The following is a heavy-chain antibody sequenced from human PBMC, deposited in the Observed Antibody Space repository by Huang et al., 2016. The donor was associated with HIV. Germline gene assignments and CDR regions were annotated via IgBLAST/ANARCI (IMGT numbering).Heavy chain of an antibody. D-gene: IGHD1-1*01. Sequence: QVQLQQWGAGLLKPSETLSLTCAVYGGSFSGYYWCWIRQSPGKGLEWSGEINHSRRTNYNPSLKSRLTISVDTSKNQFSLKLSSVTAADTAVYYCAREKMMSWLDDHDAFDIWGQGTMVTVSS. J-gene: IGHJ3*02. CDR3: AREKMMSWLDDHDAFDI. V-gene: IGHV4-34*01. CDR1: GGSFSGYY. CDR2: INHSRRT.